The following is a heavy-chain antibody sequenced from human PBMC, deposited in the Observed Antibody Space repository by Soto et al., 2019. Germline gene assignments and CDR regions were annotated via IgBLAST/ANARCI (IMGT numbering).Heavy chain of an antibody. CDR1: GITISNYP. CDR3: VKDDGGYPSTAPH. J-gene: IGHJ4*02. CDR2: ISGRGDTT. Sequence: EVRLVESGGGLVQHGGSLRLSCAASGITISNYPMSWVRQAPGKGLDWVSGISGRGDTTYYADSAKGRFTNSKDISKNSLFLQLDSLRVEDSALYFCVKDDGGYPSTAPHWGQGTLVTVSP. V-gene: IGHV3-23*04. D-gene: IGHD4-17*01.